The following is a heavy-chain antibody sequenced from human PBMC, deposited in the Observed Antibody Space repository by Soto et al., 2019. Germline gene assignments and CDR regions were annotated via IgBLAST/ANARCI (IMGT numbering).Heavy chain of an antibody. Sequence: QVQLQQWGAGLLKPSETLSLTCAVYGGSFSGYYWTWIRQSPEKGLEWIAEFNHSGTTYYNPSIKTRVTISVHTPKNKFYLKMSSVTAADTAVYYGARGIGYCSSINCYSARRLRFDSWGQGTLVTVSS. D-gene: IGHD2-2*01. J-gene: IGHJ4*02. V-gene: IGHV4-34*01. CDR3: ARGIGYCSSINCYSARRLRFDS. CDR1: GGSFSGYY. CDR2: FNHSGTT.